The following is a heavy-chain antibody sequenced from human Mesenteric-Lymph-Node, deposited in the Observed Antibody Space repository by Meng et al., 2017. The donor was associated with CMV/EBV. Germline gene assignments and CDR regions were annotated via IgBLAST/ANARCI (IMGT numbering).Heavy chain of an antibody. J-gene: IGHJ4*02. V-gene: IGHV4-61*01. Sequence: CTVSGGSVSIDSSYWIWVRQPPGKGLEWIGYINYSGSTNYNPSLKSRVTISVDSSKNQFFLKLSSVTAADTAVYYCARVGAAAALDFWGQGTLVTVSS. CDR3: ARVGAAAALDF. CDR1: GGSVSIDSSY. CDR2: INYSGST. D-gene: IGHD2-2*01.